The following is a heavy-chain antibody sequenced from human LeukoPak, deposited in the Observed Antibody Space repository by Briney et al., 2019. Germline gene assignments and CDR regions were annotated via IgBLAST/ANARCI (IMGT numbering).Heavy chain of an antibody. D-gene: IGHD5-18*01. CDR1: GFTFSSYA. Sequence: GGSLRLPCAASGFTFSSYAMSWVRQAPGKGLEWVSAISGSGGSTYYADSVKGRFTISRDNSKNTLHLQMNSLRAEDTAVYYCAKAINSYGGYYFDYWGQGTLVTVSS. V-gene: IGHV3-23*01. CDR2: ISGSGGST. J-gene: IGHJ4*02. CDR3: AKAINSYGGYYFDY.